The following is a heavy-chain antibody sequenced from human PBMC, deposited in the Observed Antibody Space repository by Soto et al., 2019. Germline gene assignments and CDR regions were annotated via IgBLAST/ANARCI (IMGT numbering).Heavy chain of an antibody. CDR3: ARLEGLATISYYFDF. V-gene: IGHV4-39*01. D-gene: IGHD3-9*01. CDR1: DDSINSDKYY. Sequence: QLQLQESGPGLVKPSETLSLTCSVSDDSINSDKYYWGWIRQHPGKGLEWIGSIYYRGNAYYNPSRQTRVTKSLDKSRSQFSLKLNSVTAADSALYFCARLEGLATISYYFDFWGPGALVTVSS. CDR2: IYYRGNA. J-gene: IGHJ4*02.